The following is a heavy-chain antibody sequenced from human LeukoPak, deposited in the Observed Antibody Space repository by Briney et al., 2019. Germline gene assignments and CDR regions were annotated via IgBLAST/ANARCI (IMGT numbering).Heavy chain of an antibody. Sequence: PSETLSLTCTVSGGSISSYYWSWIRQPPGKGLEWIGYIYYSGSTNYNPSLKSRVTISVDTSKNQFSLKLSSVTAEDTAVYYCARGGYSYGHNYYYYYYMDVWGKGTTVTVSS. D-gene: IGHD5-18*01. V-gene: IGHV4-59*01. J-gene: IGHJ6*03. CDR2: IYYSGST. CDR3: ARGGYSYGHNYYYYYYMDV. CDR1: GGSISSYY.